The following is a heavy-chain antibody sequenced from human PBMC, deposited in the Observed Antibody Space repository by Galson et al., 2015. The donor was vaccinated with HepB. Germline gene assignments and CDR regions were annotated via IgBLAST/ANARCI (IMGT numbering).Heavy chain of an antibody. J-gene: IGHJ5*02. CDR2: IYYSGST. V-gene: IGHV4-31*03. CDR1: GGSISSGGYY. CDR3: ARDRRMGFTRNGNWFDP. D-gene: IGHD2-8*01. Sequence: TLSLTCTVSGGSISSGGYYWSWIRQHPGKGLEWIGYIYYSGSTYYNPSLKSRVTISVDTSKSQFSLKLSSVTAADAAVYYCARDRRMGFTRNGNWFDPWGQGTLVTVSS.